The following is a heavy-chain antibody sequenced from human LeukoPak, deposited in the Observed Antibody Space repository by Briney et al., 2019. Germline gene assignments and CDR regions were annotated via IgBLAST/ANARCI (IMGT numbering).Heavy chain of an antibody. Sequence: SETLSLTCAVYGGSFSGYYWSWIRQPPGKGLEWIGEINHSGSTNYNPSLKSRVTISVDTSKNQFSLKLSSVTAADTAVYYCARWETYCSSTSCHNYFDYWGQGTLVTVSS. D-gene: IGHD2-2*02. CDR2: INHSGST. CDR3: ARWETYCSSTSCHNYFDY. V-gene: IGHV4-34*01. J-gene: IGHJ4*02. CDR1: GGSFSGYY.